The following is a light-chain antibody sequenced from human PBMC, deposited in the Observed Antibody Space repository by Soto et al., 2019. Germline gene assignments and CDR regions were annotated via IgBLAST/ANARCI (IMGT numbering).Light chain of an antibody. Sequence: EIVLTQSPATLSLSPGERATLSCTTSQSVNAYLAWVQQKPGQPPRLLIYDASNRATGIPARFSGSGSGTDVALTSSSLEPEDFAVYYCQQRRVWPLTFGGGSKVEIK. V-gene: IGKV3-11*01. CDR2: DAS. J-gene: IGKJ4*01. CDR3: QQRRVWPLT. CDR1: QSVNAY.